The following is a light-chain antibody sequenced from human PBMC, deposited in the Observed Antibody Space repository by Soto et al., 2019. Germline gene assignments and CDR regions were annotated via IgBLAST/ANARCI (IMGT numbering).Light chain of an antibody. CDR1: QTISSW. J-gene: IGKJ1*01. CDR3: QHYNSYSEA. CDR2: KAS. Sequence: DIPMTQSPSTLSGFVGDRVTITCRASQTISSWLAWYQQKPGKAPKLLIYKASTLKSVVPSRFSGSGSGTEFTLTISSLQPDDFATYSCQHYNSYSEAFGQGTKVELK. V-gene: IGKV1-5*03.